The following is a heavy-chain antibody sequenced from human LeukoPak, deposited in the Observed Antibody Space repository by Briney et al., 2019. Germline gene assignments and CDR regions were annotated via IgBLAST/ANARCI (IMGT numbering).Heavy chain of an antibody. CDR1: GGSFSGYY. J-gene: IGHJ4*02. CDR3: AGSSSSWYQVY. D-gene: IGHD6-13*01. Sequence: PSETLSLTCAVYGGSFSGYYWGWIRQPPGKGLEWIGSIYYSGSTYYNPSLKSRVTISVDTSENQFSLKLSSVTAADTAVYYCAGSSSSWYQVYWGQGTLVTVSS. CDR2: IYYSGST. V-gene: IGHV4-39*01.